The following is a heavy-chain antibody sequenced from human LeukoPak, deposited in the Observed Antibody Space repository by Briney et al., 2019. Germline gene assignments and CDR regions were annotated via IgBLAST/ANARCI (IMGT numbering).Heavy chain of an antibody. CDR1: GFTFSSYG. D-gene: IGHD3-10*01. CDR3: AKVDPLYYYGSGSYYNL. V-gene: IGHV3-30*18. Sequence: PGGSLRLSCAASGFTFSSYGMHWVRQAPGKGLEWVAVISYDGSNKYYADSVKGRFTISRDNSKNTLYLQMNSLRAEDTAVYYCAKVDPLYYYGSGSYYNLWGQGTLVTVSS. J-gene: IGHJ4*02. CDR2: ISYDGSNK.